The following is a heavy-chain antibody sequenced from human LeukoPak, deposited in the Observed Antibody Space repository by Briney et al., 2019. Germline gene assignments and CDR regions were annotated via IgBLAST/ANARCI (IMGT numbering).Heavy chain of an antibody. CDR1: GFTSSSYS. V-gene: IGHV3-21*01. CDR2: ISSSSSYI. D-gene: IGHD2-2*01. CDR3: ARDPALESSAAPYYMDV. J-gene: IGHJ6*03. Sequence: GGSLRLSCAASGFTSSSYSMNWVRQAPGKGLEWVSSISSSSSYIYYADSVKGRFTISRDNAKNSLYLQMNSLRAEDTAVYYCARDPALESSAAPYYMDVWGKGTTVTVSS.